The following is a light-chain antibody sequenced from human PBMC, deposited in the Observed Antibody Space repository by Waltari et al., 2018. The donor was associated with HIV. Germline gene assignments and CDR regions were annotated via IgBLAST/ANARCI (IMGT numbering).Light chain of an antibody. V-gene: IGLV2-11*01. Sequence: QSALTQPRSVSGSPGQSVTVSCTEASSDVGGYDSVSWYQQHPGKAPTLIIYDVPKRPSGVPGRFSGSRSGDTASLTISGLQADDEADYYCCSYAGSYSYVFGAGTRVIVL. J-gene: IGLJ1*01. CDR1: SSDVGGYDS. CDR3: CSYAGSYSYV. CDR2: DVP.